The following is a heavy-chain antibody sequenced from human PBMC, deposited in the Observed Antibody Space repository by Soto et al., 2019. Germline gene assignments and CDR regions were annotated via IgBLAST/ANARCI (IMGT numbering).Heavy chain of an antibody. J-gene: IGHJ4*02. CDR3: VKSRGGNNFDFFD. CDR1: GFTLRSYS. Sequence: RGVLRLSCFAPGFTLRSYSMHWVRPAPGKGLEYVSGIRGNGDPTFYAESVKGRFTISRDNSKNTLYLQMSSLSADDTAVYYCVKSRGGNNFDFFDWGQGALVTVSA. CDR2: IRGNGDPT. V-gene: IGHV3-64D*06. D-gene: IGHD5-12*01.